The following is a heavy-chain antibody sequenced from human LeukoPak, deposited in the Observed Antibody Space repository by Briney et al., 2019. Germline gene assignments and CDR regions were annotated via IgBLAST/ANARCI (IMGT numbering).Heavy chain of an antibody. V-gene: IGHV1-69*04. CDR1: GGTFSSYA. Sequence: SVKVSCKASGGTFSSYAISWVRQAPGQGLEWKGRIIPILGIANYAQKFQGRVTITADKSTSTAYMELSSLRSEDTAVYYCARHEYCSSTSCPDYYYYYGMDVWGQGTTVTVSS. D-gene: IGHD2-2*01. J-gene: IGHJ6*02. CDR2: IIPILGIA. CDR3: ARHEYCSSTSCPDYYYYYGMDV.